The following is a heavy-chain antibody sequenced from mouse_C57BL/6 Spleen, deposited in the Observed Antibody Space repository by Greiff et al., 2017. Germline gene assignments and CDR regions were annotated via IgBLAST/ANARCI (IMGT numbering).Heavy chain of an antibody. Sequence: EVKLQESGPGLVKPSQSLSLTCSVTGYSITSGYYWNWIRQFPGNKLEWMGYISYDGSNNYNPSLKNRISITRDTSKNQFFLKLNSVTTEDTATYCCARGEGATFAYWGQGTLVTVSA. J-gene: IGHJ3*01. CDR1: GYSITSGYY. CDR2: ISYDGSN. V-gene: IGHV3-6*01. D-gene: IGHD3-1*01. CDR3: ARGEGATFAY.